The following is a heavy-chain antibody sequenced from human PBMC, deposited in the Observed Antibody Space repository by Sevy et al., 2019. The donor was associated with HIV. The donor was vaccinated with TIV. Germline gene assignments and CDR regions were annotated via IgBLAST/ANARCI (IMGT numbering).Heavy chain of an antibody. CDR1: GGTFSSYA. D-gene: IGHD1-20*01. V-gene: IGHV1-69*13. CDR3: ARDRYSSGGLDY. J-gene: IGHJ4*02. Sequence: ASVKVSCKASGGTFSSYAISWVRQAPGQGLEWMGGIIPIFGTANYAQTFQGRVTITADESTSTAYMELSSLRSEDTAVYYCARDRYSSGGLDYWGQGTLVTVSS. CDR2: IIPIFGTA.